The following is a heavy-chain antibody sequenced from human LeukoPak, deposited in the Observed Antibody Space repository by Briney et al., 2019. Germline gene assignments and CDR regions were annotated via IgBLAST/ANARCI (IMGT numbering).Heavy chain of an antibody. D-gene: IGHD6-6*01. J-gene: IGHJ4*02. CDR1: GYTFTGYY. V-gene: IGHV1-2*02. Sequence: ASVKVSCKASGYTFTGYYMHWARQAPGQGLEWMGWINPNSGGTNYAQKLQGRVTMTTDTSTSTAYMELRSLRSDDTAVYYCARGGIAARPFFDYWGQGTLVTVSS. CDR2: INPNSGGT. CDR3: ARGGIAARPFFDY.